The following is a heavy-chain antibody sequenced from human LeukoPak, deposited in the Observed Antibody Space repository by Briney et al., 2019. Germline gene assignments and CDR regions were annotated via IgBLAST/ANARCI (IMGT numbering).Heavy chain of an antibody. V-gene: IGHV1-69*06. J-gene: IGHJ4*02. CDR3: ARETNYDYGSESIYFDY. D-gene: IGHD3-10*01. CDR1: GGTFSSYA. Sequence: SVKLSCKASGGTFSSYAISWVRQAPGQGLEWMGGIIPIFGTADYAQKFQGRVTITADKSTSTAYMELSSLRSEDTAVYYCARETNYDYGSESIYFDYWGQGTLVTVSS. CDR2: IIPIFGTA.